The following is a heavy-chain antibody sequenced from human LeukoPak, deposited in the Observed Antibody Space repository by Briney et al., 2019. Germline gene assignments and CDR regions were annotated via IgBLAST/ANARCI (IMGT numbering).Heavy chain of an antibody. J-gene: IGHJ6*04. CDR1: GGTFSSYA. D-gene: IGHD3-10*01. V-gene: IGHV1-69*06. CDR3: ARQKVRGVYYYGMDV. Sequence: AASVKVSCKASGGTFSSYAISWVRQAPGQGLEWMGGIIPIFGTANYAQKFQGRVTITADKSTSTAYMELSSLRSEDTAVYYCARQKVRGVYYYGMDVWGKGTTVTVSS. CDR2: IIPIFGTA.